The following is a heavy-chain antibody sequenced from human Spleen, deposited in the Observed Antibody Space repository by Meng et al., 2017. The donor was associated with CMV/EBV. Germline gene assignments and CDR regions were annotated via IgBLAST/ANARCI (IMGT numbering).Heavy chain of an antibody. D-gene: IGHD3-10*01. Sequence: SGDSISETSNYWAWIRQAPGKGLEWIGSISYGGATHYNPSLKSRVRISLDKPKNQFSLSLNSVTAADTATYYCARAGETILVVVFDPWGQGTLVTVSS. V-gene: IGHV4-39*07. CDR1: GDSISETSNY. J-gene: IGHJ5*02. CDR2: ISYGGAT. CDR3: ARAGETILVVVFDP.